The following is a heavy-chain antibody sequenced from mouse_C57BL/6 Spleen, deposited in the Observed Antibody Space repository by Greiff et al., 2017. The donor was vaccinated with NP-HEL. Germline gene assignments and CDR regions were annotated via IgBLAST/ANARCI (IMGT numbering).Heavy chain of an antibody. J-gene: IGHJ2*01. V-gene: IGHV5-16*01. D-gene: IGHD1-1*01. CDR1: GFTFSDYY. Sequence: EVMLVESEGGLVQPGSSMKLSCTASGFTFSDYYMAWVRQVPEKGLEWVANINYDGSSTYYLDSLKSRFIISRDNAKNILYLQMSSLKSEDTATYYCARGDYYGSNFDYWGQGTTLTVSS. CDR3: ARGDYYGSNFDY. CDR2: INYDGSST.